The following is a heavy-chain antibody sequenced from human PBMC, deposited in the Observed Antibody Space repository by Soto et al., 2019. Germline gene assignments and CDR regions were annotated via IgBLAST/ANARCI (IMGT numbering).Heavy chain of an antibody. D-gene: IGHD2-15*01. V-gene: IGHV4-59*01. CDR2: IYYSGST. CDR1: GGSISSYY. J-gene: IGHJ4*02. Sequence: QVQLQESGPGLVKPSETLSLTCTVSGGSISSYYWSWIRQPPGKGLEWIGYIYYSGSTNYNPSLKSRVTLSVDTSKNQFSLKLSSVTAADTAVYYCARVYGGYLDYWGQGTLVTVSS. CDR3: ARVYGGYLDY.